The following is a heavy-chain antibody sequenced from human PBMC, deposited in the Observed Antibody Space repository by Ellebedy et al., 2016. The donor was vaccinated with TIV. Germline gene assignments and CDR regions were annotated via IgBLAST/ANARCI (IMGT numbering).Heavy chain of an antibody. Sequence: GGSLRLSCAASGFTFSSYWMSWVRQAPGKGLEWVSYISSSGSTIYYADSVKGRFTISRDNAKNSLYLQMNSLRAEDTAVYYCARSGTMVRGVIILMDVWGQGTTVTVSS. J-gene: IGHJ6*02. CDR2: ISSSGSTI. D-gene: IGHD3-10*01. V-gene: IGHV3-48*04. CDR3: ARSGTMVRGVIILMDV. CDR1: GFTFSSYW.